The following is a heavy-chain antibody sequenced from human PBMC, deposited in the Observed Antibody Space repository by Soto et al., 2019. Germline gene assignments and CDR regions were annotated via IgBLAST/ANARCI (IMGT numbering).Heavy chain of an antibody. CDR3: TRESHYYDFWSGYWTMAYYYYMDV. Sequence: GGSLRLSCTASGFTFGDYAMSWFRQAPGKGLEWVGFIRSKAYGGTTEYAASVKGRFTISRDDSKSIAYLQMNSLKTEDTAVYYCTRESHYYDFWSGYWTMAYYYYMDVWGKGTTVTVSS. CDR2: IRSKAYGGTT. CDR1: GFTFGDYA. J-gene: IGHJ6*03. V-gene: IGHV3-49*03. D-gene: IGHD3-3*01.